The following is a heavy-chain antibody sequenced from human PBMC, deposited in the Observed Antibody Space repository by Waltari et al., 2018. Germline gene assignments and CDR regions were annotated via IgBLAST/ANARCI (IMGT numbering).Heavy chain of an antibody. CDR3: AREASNDGFDI. CDR2: INGDGSST. Sequence: EVQLVDSGGGLVQPGGSLRLSCAASGFSIRSHWMHWVRQEPGKGLVWVSRINGDGSSTRYADSVKGRFTISRDNAKNTLYLQMNSLRAEDTAVYYCAREASNDGFDIWGQGTMVTVSS. CDR1: GFSIRSHW. J-gene: IGHJ3*02. V-gene: IGHV3-74*01.